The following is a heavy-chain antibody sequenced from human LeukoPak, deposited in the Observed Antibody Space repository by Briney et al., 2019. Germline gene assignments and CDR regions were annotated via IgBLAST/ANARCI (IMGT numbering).Heavy chain of an antibody. Sequence: GASVKVSCKASGYTFTSYAMHWVRQAPGQRLEWMGWINAGNGNTKYSQKFQGRVTITRDTSASTAYMELSSLRSEDTAVYYCARVTGITPDVLLWFGELSDWGAVDIWGQGTMVTVSS. CDR1: GYTFTSYA. CDR3: ARVTGITPDVLLWFGELSDWGAVDI. CDR2: INAGNGNT. D-gene: IGHD3-10*01. J-gene: IGHJ3*02. V-gene: IGHV1-3*01.